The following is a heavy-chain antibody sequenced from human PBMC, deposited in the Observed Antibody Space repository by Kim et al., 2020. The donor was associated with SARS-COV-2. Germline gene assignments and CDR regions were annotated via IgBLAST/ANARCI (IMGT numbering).Heavy chain of an antibody. CDR1: GFTFSSYA. J-gene: IGHJ6*01. V-gene: IGHV3-30*04. CDR3: ARGSPAGTTWFYYYYYG. D-gene: IGHD6-19*01. CDR2: ISYDGSNK. Sequence: GGSLRLSCAASGFTFSSYAMHWVRQAPGKGLEWVAVISYDGSNKYYVDSVKGRFTISRDNSKNTLYLQMNSLRAEDTAVYYCARGSPAGTTWFYYYYYG.